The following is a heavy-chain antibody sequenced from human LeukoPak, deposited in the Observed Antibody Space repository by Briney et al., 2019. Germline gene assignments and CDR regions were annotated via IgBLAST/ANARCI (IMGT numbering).Heavy chain of an antibody. D-gene: IGHD3-10*01. V-gene: IGHV3-30*02. J-gene: IGHJ4*02. CDR1: GFTFSSYG. CDR2: IRYDGSNR. Sequence: GGSLRLSCAASGFTFSSYGMHWDRQAPGKGLEWVAFIRYDGSNRYYADSVKGRFTISRDNSKNTLYLQMNSLRAEDTAVYYCAKDWVITMVRGYYFDYWGQGTLVTVSS. CDR3: AKDWVITMVRGYYFDY.